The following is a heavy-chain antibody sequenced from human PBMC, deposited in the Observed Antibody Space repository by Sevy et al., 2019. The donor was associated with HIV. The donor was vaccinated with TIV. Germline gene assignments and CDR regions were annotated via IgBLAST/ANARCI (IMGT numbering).Heavy chain of an antibody. J-gene: IGHJ6*02. Sequence: SETLSLTCSVSGGSISSGDYYWSWIRQPPGKGLEWIGYIYYSGSTYYNPSLKSRLTISVDTSKNQFSLKLSSVTAADTAVYYCARDHRYTYGLLYYYYGMDVWCQGTTVTVSS. V-gene: IGHV4-30-4*01. CDR3: ARDHRYTYGLLYYYYGMDV. CDR1: GGSISSGDYY. CDR2: IYYSGST. D-gene: IGHD5-18*01.